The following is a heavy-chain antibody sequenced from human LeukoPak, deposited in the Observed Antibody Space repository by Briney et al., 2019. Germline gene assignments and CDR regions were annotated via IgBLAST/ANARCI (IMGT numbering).Heavy chain of an antibody. CDR3: ARDPDSGSYFDY. Sequence: SGGSLRLSCAASGFTFSGSWMSWVRQAPGAGLEWVANIKEDGSEKYYVDSVKGRFTISRDNAKNSLYLQMNSLRAEDTAVYYCARDPDSGSYFDYWGQGTLVTVSS. CDR1: GFTFSGSW. V-gene: IGHV3-7*01. CDR2: IKEDGSEK. D-gene: IGHD1-26*01. J-gene: IGHJ4*02.